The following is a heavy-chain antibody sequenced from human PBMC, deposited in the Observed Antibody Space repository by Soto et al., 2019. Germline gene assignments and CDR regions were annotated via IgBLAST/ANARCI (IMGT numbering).Heavy chain of an antibody. V-gene: IGHV3-23*01. Sequence: EVQLLDSGGGLVQPGGSLRLSCAASGFTFSSSAMSWVRQAPGKGLEWVSAVSGSGGTTYYEDSVRGRFTISRDNTNNTLYLQMNSLTAEDTAIYFCARCTLDATVTSGWCQYLDPWGQGTLVTVSS. CDR2: VSGSGGTT. J-gene: IGHJ5*02. D-gene: IGHD6-19*01. CDR3: ARCTLDATVTSGWCQYLDP. CDR1: GFTFSSSA.